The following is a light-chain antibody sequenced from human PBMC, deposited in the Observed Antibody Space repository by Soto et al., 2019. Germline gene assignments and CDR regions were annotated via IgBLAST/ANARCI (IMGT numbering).Light chain of an antibody. J-gene: IGLJ2*01. CDR2: DVS. CDR1: SSDVGGYNY. V-gene: IGLV2-14*01. CDR3: SSYTSSDTLV. Sequence: QSALTQPASVSGSPGQSITISCTGTSSDVGGYNYVSWYQQYPGKAPKLMICDVSNRPSGVSNRFSGSKSGNTASLTISGLQAEDEADYYCSSYTSSDTLVFGGGTKVTVL.